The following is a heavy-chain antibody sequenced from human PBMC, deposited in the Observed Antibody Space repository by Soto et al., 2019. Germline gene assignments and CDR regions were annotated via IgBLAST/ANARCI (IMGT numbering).Heavy chain of an antibody. CDR3: AKDLGTDDFWSAYYTYYYMDV. D-gene: IGHD3-3*01. Sequence: EVQLLESGGGLVQPGGSLRLSCAASGFTFSSYALNWVRQAPGKGLEWDSVISGSGDNTYYADSVKGRFTISRDNSKNTLYVQMNSLRAEDTAVYYCAKDLGTDDFWSAYYTYYYMDVWGKGTTVTVSS. CDR2: ISGSGDNT. V-gene: IGHV3-23*01. CDR1: GFTFSSYA. J-gene: IGHJ6*03.